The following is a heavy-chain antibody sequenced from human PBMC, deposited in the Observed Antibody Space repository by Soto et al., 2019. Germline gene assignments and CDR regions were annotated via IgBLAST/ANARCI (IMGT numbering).Heavy chain of an antibody. J-gene: IGHJ4*02. V-gene: IGHV1-2*02. CDR3: ARDAPDGSGSYYPLDY. Sequence: GASVKVSCKASGYTFTGYYMHWVRQAPGQGLEWMGWINPNSGGTNYAQKFQGRVTVTRDTSISTAYMELSRLRSDDTAVYYCARDAPDGSGSYYPLDYWGQGTLVTVSS. D-gene: IGHD3-10*01. CDR1: GYTFTGYY. CDR2: INPNSGGT.